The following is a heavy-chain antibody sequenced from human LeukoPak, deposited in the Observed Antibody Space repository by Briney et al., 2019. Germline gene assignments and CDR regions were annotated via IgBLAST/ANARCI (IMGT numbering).Heavy chain of an antibody. Sequence: ASVKVSCKASGGTFSSYAISWVRQAPGQGLEWMGGIIPIFGTANYAQKFQGRVTITTDESTSTAYMELSSLRSEDTAVYYCANRGGYCSGGSCYSDDNWFDPWGQGTLVTVSS. V-gene: IGHV1-69*05. CDR2: IIPIFGTA. CDR3: ANRGGYCSGGSCYSDDNWFDP. J-gene: IGHJ5*02. CDR1: GGTFSSYA. D-gene: IGHD2-15*01.